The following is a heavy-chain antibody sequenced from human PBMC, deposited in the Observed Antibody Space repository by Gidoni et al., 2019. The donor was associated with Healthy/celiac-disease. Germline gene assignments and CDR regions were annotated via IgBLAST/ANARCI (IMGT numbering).Heavy chain of an antibody. Sequence: QVQLVESGGGVVQPGRSLRLPCAASGFTFSSYGMHWVRQATGKGLEWVAVIWYDGSNKYYADSVKGRFTISRDNSKNTLYLQMNSLRAEDTAVYYCARDRSSGCFDYWGQGTLVTVSS. CDR1: GFTFSSYG. D-gene: IGHD6-19*01. V-gene: IGHV3-33*01. CDR3: ARDRSSGCFDY. J-gene: IGHJ4*02. CDR2: IWYDGSNK.